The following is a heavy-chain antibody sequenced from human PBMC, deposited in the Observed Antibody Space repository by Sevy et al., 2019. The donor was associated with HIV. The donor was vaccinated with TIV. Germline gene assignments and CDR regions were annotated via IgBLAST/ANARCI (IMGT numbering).Heavy chain of an antibody. Sequence: GESLKISCKGSGYSFTSYWIGWVRQMPGKGLEWMGIIYPGDSDTRYSPAFQGQVTISADKSISTAYLQWSSLKASDTAMYYCARLPGIAVAGTRYYYSYGMDVWGQGTTVTVSS. J-gene: IGHJ6*02. CDR2: IYPGDSDT. CDR1: GYSFTSYW. V-gene: IGHV5-51*01. CDR3: ARLPGIAVAGTRYYYSYGMDV. D-gene: IGHD6-19*01.